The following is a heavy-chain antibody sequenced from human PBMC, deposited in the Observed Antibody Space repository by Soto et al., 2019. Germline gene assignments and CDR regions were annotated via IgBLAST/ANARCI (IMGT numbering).Heavy chain of an antibody. CDR1: GGSISSGGYY. CDR2: IYYSGST. J-gene: IGHJ4*02. D-gene: IGHD2-21*01. V-gene: IGHV4-31*03. CDR3: ARVVSRHGHIGFDY. Sequence: QVQLQESGPGLVKPSQTLSLTCTVSGGSISSGGYYWSWIRQHPGKGLEWIGYIYYSGSTYYNPSLKSRVTKSVDSLKSHFPLKLSSVTAGDAAVYYRARVVSRHGHIGFDYWGQGTLVTVSS.